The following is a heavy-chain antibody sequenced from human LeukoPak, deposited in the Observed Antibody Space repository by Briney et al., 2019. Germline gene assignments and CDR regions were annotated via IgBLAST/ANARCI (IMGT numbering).Heavy chain of an antibody. J-gene: IGHJ4*02. CDR1: VFTFSSYA. V-gene: IGHV3-23*01. CDR2: MGCSGGST. D-gene: IGHD5-12*01. CDR3: ANEGQMATGDY. Sequence: PGVSLRLSCGASVFTFSSYAVRWVRRAPRRGREWVSAMGCSGGSTYYADSLKARFTISRDNSKNTLYLQMNSLRAEDTAVYYCANEGQMATGDYWGQGTLVTVSS.